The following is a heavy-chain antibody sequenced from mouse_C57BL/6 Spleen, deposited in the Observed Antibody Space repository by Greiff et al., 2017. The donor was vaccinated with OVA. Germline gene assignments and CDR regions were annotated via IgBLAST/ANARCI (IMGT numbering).Heavy chain of an antibody. CDR2: INPSNGGT. CDR1: GYTFTSYW. V-gene: IGHV1-53*01. J-gene: IGHJ4*01. Sequence: QVQLQQSGTELVKPGASVKLSCKASGYTFTSYWMHWVKQRPGQGLEWIGNINPSNGGTNYNEKFKSKATLTVDKSSSTAYMQLSSLTSEDSAVYYCARKANDYDDYAMDYWGQGTPVTVSS. CDR3: ARKANDYDDYAMDY. D-gene: IGHD2-4*01.